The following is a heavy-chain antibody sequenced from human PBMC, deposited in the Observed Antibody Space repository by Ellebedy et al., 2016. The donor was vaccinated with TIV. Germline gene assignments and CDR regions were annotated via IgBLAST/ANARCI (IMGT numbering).Heavy chain of an antibody. CDR2: VNTDTGNT. V-gene: IGHV1-3*04. Sequence: AASVKVSCKASGYTFALYTMHWVRQAPGQRLEWLGWVNTDTGNTEYSQHFQGRVAFTTDTAASTVYISLSSLGSEDTAVYYCAKDRGGTGDFDYWGQGTQVTVSS. CDR1: GYTFALYT. D-gene: IGHD1-7*01. J-gene: IGHJ4*02. CDR3: AKDRGGTGDFDY.